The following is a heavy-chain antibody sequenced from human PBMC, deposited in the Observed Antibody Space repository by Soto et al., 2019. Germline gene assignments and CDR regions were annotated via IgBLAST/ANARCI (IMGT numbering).Heavy chain of an antibody. Sequence: GASLRLSCAASGFTFSSFAMNWVRQAPGKGLEWVSAISGSGGTTYYADSVKGRFTISRDNSKNTLSLQMNSLRVEDTAIYYCAKDRVDSGYYYQFYFDYWGQGALVTVSS. CDR2: ISGSGGTT. V-gene: IGHV3-23*01. J-gene: IGHJ4*02. D-gene: IGHD5-12*01. CDR1: GFTFSSFA. CDR3: AKDRVDSGYYYQFYFDY.